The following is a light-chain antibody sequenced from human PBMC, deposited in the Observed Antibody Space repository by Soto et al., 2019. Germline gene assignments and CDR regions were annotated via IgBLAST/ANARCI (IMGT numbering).Light chain of an antibody. CDR3: QSYDSSLSGVV. CDR2: ADN. J-gene: IGLJ2*01. V-gene: IGLV1-40*01. Sequence: QSVLTQPPSVSGAPGQRVTISCTGSGSNIGAGYDVHWYQQLPETAPKLVIYADNNRPSGVPDRFSGSKSGTSASLAITGLQAEDEADYYCQSYDSSLSGVVFGGGTKVTVL. CDR1: GSNIGAGYD.